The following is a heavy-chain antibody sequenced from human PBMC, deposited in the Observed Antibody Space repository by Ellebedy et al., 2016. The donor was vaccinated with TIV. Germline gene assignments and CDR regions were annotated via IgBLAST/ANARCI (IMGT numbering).Heavy chain of an antibody. D-gene: IGHD3-22*01. V-gene: IGHV3-48*01. CDR1: GFSFSSYS. J-gene: IGHJ4*02. CDR3: ASNVHYYDSSGYLN. CDR2: ISSGSSTI. Sequence: GGSLRLSXVASGFSFSSYSMNWVRQAPGKGLQWVSYISSGSSTIYYADSVKGRFTISRDNAKSSLYLQMNSLKAEDTAVYYCASNVHYYDSSGYLNWGQGTLVIVSS.